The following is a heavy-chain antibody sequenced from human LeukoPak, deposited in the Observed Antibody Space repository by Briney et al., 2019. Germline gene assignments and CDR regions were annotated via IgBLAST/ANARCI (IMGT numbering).Heavy chain of an antibody. V-gene: IGHV1-69*13. CDR1: GGTFSSYA. CDR3: ARMGASGFGGYYMDV. D-gene: IGHD3-10*01. Sequence: ASVKVSCKASGGTFSSYAISWVRQAPGQGLEWMGGIIPIFGTANYAQKFQGRVTITADESTNTAYMELSSLRSEDTAVYYCARMGASGFGGYYMDVWGKGTTVTVSS. CDR2: IIPIFGTA. J-gene: IGHJ6*03.